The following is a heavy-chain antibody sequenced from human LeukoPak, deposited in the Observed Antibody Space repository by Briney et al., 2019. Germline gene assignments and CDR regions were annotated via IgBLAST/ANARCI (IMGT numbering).Heavy chain of an antibody. CDR1: GFTFSSSD. CDR2: ITTAGDT. CDR3: AVGVSFDH. D-gene: IGHD3-16*01. V-gene: IGHV3-13*01. J-gene: IGHJ4*02. Sequence: GGSLRLSCAASGFTFSSSDMHWVRQVTGKGLEWVSSITTAGDTYSPGSVRGRFTISRENAKNSFYLQMNSLRAEDTAVYYCAVGVSFDHWGQGTLVTVSS.